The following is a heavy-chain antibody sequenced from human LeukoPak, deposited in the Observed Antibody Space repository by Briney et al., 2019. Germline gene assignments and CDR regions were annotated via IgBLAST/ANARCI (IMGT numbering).Heavy chain of an antibody. D-gene: IGHD3-3*01. CDR2: ISWDGGST. Sequence: GGSLRLSCAASGFTFDDYTMHWVRQAPGKGLEWVSLISWDGGSTYYADSVKGRFTISRDNSKNTLYLQMNSLRAEDTAVYYCARRSITIFGVAKYFDYWGQGTLVTVSS. CDR3: ARRSITIFGVAKYFDY. V-gene: IGHV3-43*01. CDR1: GFTFDDYT. J-gene: IGHJ4*02.